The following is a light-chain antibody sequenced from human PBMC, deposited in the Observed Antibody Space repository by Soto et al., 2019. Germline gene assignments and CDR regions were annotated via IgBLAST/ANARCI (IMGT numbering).Light chain of an antibody. CDR3: QQYNTYAWT. J-gene: IGKJ1*01. Sequence: DIQMTQSPSTLSASVGDRVTITCRASQSIGSWLAWYQQKAGKAPKLLIYDASSLETGVPSRFSGSGSGTDFTLTITSLQPDDFATYYCQQYNTYAWTFGQGTKVEIK. CDR2: DAS. V-gene: IGKV1-5*01. CDR1: QSIGSW.